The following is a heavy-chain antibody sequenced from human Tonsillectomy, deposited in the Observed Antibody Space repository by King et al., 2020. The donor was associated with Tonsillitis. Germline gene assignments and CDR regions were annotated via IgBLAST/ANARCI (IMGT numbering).Heavy chain of an antibody. Sequence: VQLVESGGAWVQPGGSLRLSCAASGFAFSSYAMSWVRQAPGKGPEWVSAITDSGSKTYYADSVEGRLTISRDNSKNTLYLQMNSLRAEDTAIYYCARGSWGVGPYYGMDVWGRGPTVTVSS. CDR1: GFAFSSYA. V-gene: IGHV3-23*04. CDR3: ARGSWGVGPYYGMDV. CDR2: ITDSGSKT. D-gene: IGHD1-26*01. J-gene: IGHJ6*02.